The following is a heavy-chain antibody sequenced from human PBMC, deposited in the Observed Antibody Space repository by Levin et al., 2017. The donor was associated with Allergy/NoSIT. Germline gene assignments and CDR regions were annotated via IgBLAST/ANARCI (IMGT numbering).Heavy chain of an antibody. J-gene: IGHJ5*02. Sequence: SQTLSLTCTVSGGSILSTNYYWGWIRQPPGKGLEWIGSIYYTGSSHYNPSLQSRVTISVDTSKDHFSLNLSSVTAADTAVYYWARSSSLEWFDNWGKGTLVTVSS. D-gene: IGHD3-3*01. CDR2: IYYTGSS. CDR3: ARSSSLEWFDN. CDR1: GGSILSTNYY. V-gene: IGHV4-39*02.